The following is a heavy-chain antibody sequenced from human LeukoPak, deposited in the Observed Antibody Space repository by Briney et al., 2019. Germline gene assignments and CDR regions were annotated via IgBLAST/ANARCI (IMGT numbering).Heavy chain of an antibody. D-gene: IGHD2-15*01. J-gene: IGHJ3*02. CDR1: GFTFSSYW. V-gene: IGHV3-74*01. Sequence: GGSLRLSCAASGFTFSSYWMHWVRQAPGKGLVWVSRINTDGSKTTYADSVKGRFTMSRDSAKNTLYLQMNSPRAEDTAVYYCARESYCSGGSCYPGRAFDIWGQGTMVTVSS. CDR3: ARESYCSGGSCYPGRAFDI. CDR2: INTDGSKT.